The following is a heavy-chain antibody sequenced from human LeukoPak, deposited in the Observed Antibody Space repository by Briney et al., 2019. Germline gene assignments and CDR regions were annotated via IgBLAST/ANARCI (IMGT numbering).Heavy chain of an antibody. J-gene: IGHJ4*02. D-gene: IGHD2-8*01. Sequence: PGGSLRLSCAASGFTFSSYWMSWVRQAPGKGLEWVANIKQDGSEKYYMDSVKGRFTISRDNAKSSLYLQMNSLRAEDTALYYCARDAEIAGEWFDYWGQGTLVTVSS. CDR2: IKQDGSEK. CDR1: GFTFSSYW. CDR3: ARDAEIAGEWFDY. V-gene: IGHV3-7*04.